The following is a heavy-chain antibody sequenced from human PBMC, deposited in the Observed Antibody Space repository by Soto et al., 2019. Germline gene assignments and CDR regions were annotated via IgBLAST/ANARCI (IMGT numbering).Heavy chain of an antibody. D-gene: IGHD2-2*01. J-gene: IGHJ6*03. CDR1: GFTFTNYA. V-gene: IGHV3-23*01. CDR3: AKSGVPDADYFYYYMDV. CDR2: IIGSGGRR. Sequence: PGGSLRLSCAASGFTFTNYAMSWVRQAPGKGLEWVSGIIGSGGRRYYADSVKGRFTISRDNSKNTLYLQMNSLRAEDTAVYYCAKSGVPDADYFYYYMDVWGKGTTVTVSS.